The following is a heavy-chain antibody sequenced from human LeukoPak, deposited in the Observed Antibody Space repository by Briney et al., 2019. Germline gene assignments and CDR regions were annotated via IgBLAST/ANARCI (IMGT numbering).Heavy chain of an antibody. Sequence: ASVRVSCTTSGYRFSDYYMHWVRQAPGQGLGWMGWVNSNTGGTHYAQKFEGRVTMTRDTSISTAYMELSRLKFDDTAVYYCARGYCSGGSCYHFESWGQGTLVTVSS. CDR3: ARGYCSGGSCYHFES. CDR1: GYRFSDYY. CDR2: VNSNTGGT. D-gene: IGHD2-15*01. V-gene: IGHV1-2*02. J-gene: IGHJ4*02.